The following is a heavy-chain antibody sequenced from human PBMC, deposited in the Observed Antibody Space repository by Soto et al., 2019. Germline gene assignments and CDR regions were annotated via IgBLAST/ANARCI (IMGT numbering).Heavy chain of an antibody. CDR3: ARTLYGDNVAY. V-gene: IGHV1-8*01. J-gene: IGHJ4*02. CDR1: GYTFTSYD. CDR2: MNPNSGNT. D-gene: IGHD4-17*01. Sequence: QVQLVQSGAEVKKPGASVKVSCKASGYTFTSYDINWVRQATGQGVEWMGWMNPNSGNTGYAQKVQGRVTMTRNTSISTAYMELSSLRPEDPAVYSCARTLYGDNVAYWGQGTLVTASS.